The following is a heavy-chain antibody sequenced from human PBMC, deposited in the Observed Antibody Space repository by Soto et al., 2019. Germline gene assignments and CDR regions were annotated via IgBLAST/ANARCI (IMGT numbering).Heavy chain of an antibody. Sequence: PGGSLRLSCAASGFTFSSYVMSWVRQAPGKGLEWVSAISGSGGSTYYADSVEGRFTISRDNSKNTLYLQMNSLRAEDTAVYYCAKVSSRAAATDYWGQGTLVTVST. CDR3: AKVSSRAAATDY. CDR1: GFTFSSYV. CDR2: ISGSGGST. V-gene: IGHV3-23*01. D-gene: IGHD6-13*01. J-gene: IGHJ4*02.